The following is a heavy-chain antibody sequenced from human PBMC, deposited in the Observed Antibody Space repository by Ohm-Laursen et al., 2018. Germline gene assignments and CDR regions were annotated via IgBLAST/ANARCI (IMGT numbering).Heavy chain of an antibody. J-gene: IGHJ6*02. CDR1: GFSLSTSGMR. CDR2: IDWDDDK. D-gene: IGHD1-26*01. V-gene: IGHV2-70*04. CDR3: ARMRGATVGMDV. Sequence: TQTLTLTCSFSGFSLSTSGMRVSWIRQPPGKALEWLARIDWDDDKFYSTSLKTRLTISKDTSKNQVVLTMTNMDPVDTATYYCARMRGATVGMDVWGQGTTVTVSS.